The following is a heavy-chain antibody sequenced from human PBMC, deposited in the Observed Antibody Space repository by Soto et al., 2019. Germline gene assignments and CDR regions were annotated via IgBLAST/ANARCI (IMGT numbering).Heavy chain of an antibody. V-gene: IGHV3-23*01. CDR2: ISDDGSSK. D-gene: IGHD2-8*01. J-gene: IGHJ4*02. CDR3: AREMGAPPARGFDY. Sequence: PGGSLRLSCAASGFTFSSYAMSWVRQAPGKGLEWVAAISDDGSSKYYADSVKGRFTVSRDNAKNSLYLQMNSLRAEDTAVYYCAREMGAPPARGFDYWGQGALVTVSS. CDR1: GFTFSSYA.